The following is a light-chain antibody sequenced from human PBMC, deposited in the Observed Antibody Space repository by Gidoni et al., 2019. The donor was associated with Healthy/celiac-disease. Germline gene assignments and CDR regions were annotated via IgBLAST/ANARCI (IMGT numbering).Light chain of an antibody. CDR1: QSISSY. J-gene: IGKJ3*01. V-gene: IGKV1-39*01. CDR2: AAS. CDR3: QQSYSTPRT. Sequence: DIQMTQSPSSLSASVGDRVTITCRASQSISSYLNWYQQKPGKAPKLLIDAASSWQSGVPSRLSGSGSGTDFTLTSSSLQAEDFATYYCQQSYSTPRTFGPGTKVDIK.